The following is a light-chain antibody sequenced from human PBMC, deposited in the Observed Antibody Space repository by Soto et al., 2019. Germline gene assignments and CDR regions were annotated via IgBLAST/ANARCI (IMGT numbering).Light chain of an antibody. CDR1: RTDVGGYNF. CDR3: CSYVSSKTYV. J-gene: IGLJ1*01. Sequence: QSAPTQPASVSGSPGQSITISCTGTRTDVGGYNFVSWYQQHPGKAPKLIIYEVSNRPSGVSNRFSGSKSDNTASLTISGLQAEDEADYYCCSYVSSKTYVFGTGTKVTVL. CDR2: EVS. V-gene: IGLV2-14*01.